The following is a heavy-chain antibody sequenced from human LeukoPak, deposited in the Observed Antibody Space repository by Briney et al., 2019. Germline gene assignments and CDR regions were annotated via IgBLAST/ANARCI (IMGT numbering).Heavy chain of an antibody. V-gene: IGHV4-34*01. CDR3: ARGGGRNYYYYGMDV. Sequence: PSETLSLTCAVYGGSFSGYYWSWIRQPPGKGLEWIGEINHSGSTNYNPSLKSRVTISVDTSKNQFSLKLSSVTAADTAVYYCARGGGRNYYYYGMDVWGQGTTVTVSS. CDR1: GGSFSGYY. CDR2: INHSGST. J-gene: IGHJ6*02.